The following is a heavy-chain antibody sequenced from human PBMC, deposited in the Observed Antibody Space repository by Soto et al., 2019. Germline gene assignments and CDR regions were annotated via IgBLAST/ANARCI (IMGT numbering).Heavy chain of an antibody. V-gene: IGHV4-30-4*01. D-gene: IGHD3-16*01. CDR2: IYYSSTH. J-gene: IGHJ4*02. CDR3: AGRTTAAGGGDH. CDR1: GGSISSTDYY. Sequence: QVQLQESGPGLVQPSQTLSLSCVVSGGSISSTDYYWHWIRQAPGKGLEWLGYIYYSSTHYYNPCLQCRFSISVDTSRNQFARKLTSVTAADPAVYECAGRTTAAGGGDHWGQGTPVTVTS.